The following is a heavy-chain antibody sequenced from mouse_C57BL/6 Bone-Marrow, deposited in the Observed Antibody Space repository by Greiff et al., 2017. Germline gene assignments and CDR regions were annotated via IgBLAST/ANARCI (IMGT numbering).Heavy chain of an antibody. V-gene: IGHV14-3*01. Sequence: VQLQQSVAELVRPGASVKLSCTASGFNIKNTYMHWVKQRPEQSLEWIGRIDPAHGNTTYAPMFKGKATITADTSSNTAYLQLSILTSEDTAIYYCARRSYDYAYFDVWGTGTTVTVSS. D-gene: IGHD2-4*01. CDR1: GFNIKNTY. CDR2: IDPAHGNT. J-gene: IGHJ1*03. CDR3: ARRSYDYAYFDV.